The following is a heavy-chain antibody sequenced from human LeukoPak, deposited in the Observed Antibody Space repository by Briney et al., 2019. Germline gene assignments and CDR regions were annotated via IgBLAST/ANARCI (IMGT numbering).Heavy chain of an antibody. Sequence: GGSLRLSCAASGFTFSSYWMSWVRQAPGKGLEWVANIKQDGSEKYYVDSVKGRFTISRDNAKNSLYLQMNSLRAEDTAVYYCARDSAKGPYYDSSGYPGYAFDIWGQGTMVTVSS. D-gene: IGHD3-22*01. CDR1: GFTFSSYW. V-gene: IGHV3-7*01. J-gene: IGHJ3*02. CDR3: ARDSAKGPYYDSSGYPGYAFDI. CDR2: IKQDGSEK.